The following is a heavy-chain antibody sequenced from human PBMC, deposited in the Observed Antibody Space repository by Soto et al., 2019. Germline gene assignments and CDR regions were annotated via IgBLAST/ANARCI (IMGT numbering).Heavy chain of an antibody. Sequence: SCAASGLTFSNYGMHCVRQAPGKVLEWVAVISYYGSNKYYADSVKSRFTISRDNSKNTLYLQMNRPRAEDTAVYSCAKAPNIYWISHFGYCGQQTLGTASS. CDR3: AKAPNIYWISHFGY. D-gene: IGHD2-2*03. J-gene: IGHJ4*02. CDR2: ISYYGSNK. V-gene: IGHV3-30*18. CDR1: GLTFSNYG.